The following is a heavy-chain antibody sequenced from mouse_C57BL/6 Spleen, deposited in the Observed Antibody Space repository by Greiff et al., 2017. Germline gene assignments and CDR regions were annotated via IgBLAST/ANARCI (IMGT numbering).Heavy chain of an antibody. V-gene: IGHV1-62-2*01. CDR3: ARHEEAAWITTVPYFDY. CDR2: FYPGSGSI. J-gene: IGHJ2*01. Sequence: VQLQQSGAELVKPGASVKLSCKASGYTFTEYTIHWVKQRSGQGLEWIGWFYPGSGSIKYNENFKDKATLTADKSSSTVYMELSRLTSEDSAVYVCARHEEAAWITTVPYFDYWGQGTTLTVSS. CDR1: GYTFTEYT. D-gene: IGHD1-1*01.